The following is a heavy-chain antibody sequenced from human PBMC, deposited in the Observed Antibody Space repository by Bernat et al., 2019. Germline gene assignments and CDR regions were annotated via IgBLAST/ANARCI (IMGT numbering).Heavy chain of an antibody. D-gene: IGHD6-13*01. CDR3: ARVGHGIAAPLY. J-gene: IGHJ4*02. Sequence: QVQLVQSGAEVKKPGASVKVSCKASGYTFTSYAMHWVRQAPGQRLEWMGWINAGNGNTKYSQKFQGRATITRDTSASTAYMELSSLRSEDTAVYYCARVGHGIAAPLYWGQGTLVTVSS. CDR2: INAGNGNT. CDR1: GYTFTSYA. V-gene: IGHV1-3*01.